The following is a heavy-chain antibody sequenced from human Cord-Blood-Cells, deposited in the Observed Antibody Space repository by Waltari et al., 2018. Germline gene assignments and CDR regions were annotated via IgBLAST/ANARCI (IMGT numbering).Heavy chain of an antibody. CDR3: ARGSPREHSRAAAGIDY. V-gene: IGHV1-69*06. D-gene: IGHD6-13*01. CDR2: IIIIFEKA. CDR1: GGTFSSYA. J-gene: IGHJ4*02. Sequence: VQLVQSGAEVKKPGSSVKVSCKASGGTFSSYAISWVRQAPGNGSEWMGGIIIIFEKANDAQNFQSRVTMTAYKPTTTAFLELSSLRSEDTAVDYCARGSPREHSRAAAGIDYCGEGTLVTVSS.